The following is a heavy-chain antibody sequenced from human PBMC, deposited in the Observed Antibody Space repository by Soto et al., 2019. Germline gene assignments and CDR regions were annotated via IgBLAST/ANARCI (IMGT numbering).Heavy chain of an antibody. D-gene: IGHD6-19*01. J-gene: IGHJ6*02. CDR1: GGTFSSYA. CDR3: ARHSSSKWLVPPFRYYYYGMDV. Sequence: SVKVSCKASGGTFSSYAISWVRQAPGQGLEWMGGIIPILGTANYAQKFQGRVTITADESTSTAYMELSSLRSEDTAVYYCARHSSSKWLVPPFRYYYYGMDVWGQGTTVTVSS. V-gene: IGHV1-69*13. CDR2: IIPILGTA.